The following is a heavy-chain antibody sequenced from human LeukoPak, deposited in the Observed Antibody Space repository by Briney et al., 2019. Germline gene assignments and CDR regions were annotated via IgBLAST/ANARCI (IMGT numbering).Heavy chain of an antibody. V-gene: IGHV3-23*01. J-gene: IGHJ4*02. D-gene: IGHD2-15*01. Sequence: RGSLRLSCAASGFTSSSFALSWVRQAPGKGLEWISGISGSGGRTDYADSVKGRFTISRDNSKNTLYLQMSSLRADDTALYYCAKSPPRCSGGSCYGYWGQGTLVTV. CDR3: AKSPPRCSGGSCYGY. CDR1: GFTSSSFA. CDR2: ISGSGGRT.